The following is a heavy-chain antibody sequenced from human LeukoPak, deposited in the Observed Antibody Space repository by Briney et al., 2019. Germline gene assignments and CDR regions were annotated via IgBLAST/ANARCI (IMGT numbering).Heavy chain of an antibody. CDR2: IWYDGSNK. D-gene: IGHD1-1*01. V-gene: IGHV3-33*01. J-gene: IGHJ4*02. CDR1: GYTFSSYG. CDR3: ARDPPWNSGLDY. Sequence: PGGSLRLSCAASGYTFSSYGMYWVRQAPGKGLEWVAVIWYDGSNKYYADSVKGRFTISRDNSKNTLYLQMNSLRAEDTAVYYCARDPPWNSGLDYWGQGTLVTVSS.